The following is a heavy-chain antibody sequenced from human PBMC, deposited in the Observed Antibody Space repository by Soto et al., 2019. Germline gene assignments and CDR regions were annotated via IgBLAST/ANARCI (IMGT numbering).Heavy chain of an antibody. Sequence: GGSLRLSCAASGFTFSSYAMSWVRQAPGKGLQWVSAIGGSGDDTYYADSVKGRFTISRDNSKNTLYLQMNSLRADDTAVYYCAGEDWNDVPPIHWSQGTLVTVSS. CDR3: AGEDWNDVPPIH. CDR1: GFTFSSYA. J-gene: IGHJ4*02. CDR2: IGGSGDDT. V-gene: IGHV3-23*01. D-gene: IGHD1-1*01.